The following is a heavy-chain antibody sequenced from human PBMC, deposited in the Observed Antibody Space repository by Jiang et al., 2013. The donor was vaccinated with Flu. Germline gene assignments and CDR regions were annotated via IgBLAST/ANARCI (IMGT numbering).Heavy chain of an antibody. V-gene: IGHV1-3*01. Sequence: GAEVKKPGASVKVSCKTSGYTFTSFAIHWVRQAPGQRLEWMGWIIAGTGATKYSQRFQGRVTFTRDTSASTAYMELSSLRSEDTAVYYCASSLFYFSDYWGQGTLVTVSS. CDR3: ASSLFYFSDY. J-gene: IGHJ4*02. CDR2: IIAGTGAT. CDR1: GYTFTSFA.